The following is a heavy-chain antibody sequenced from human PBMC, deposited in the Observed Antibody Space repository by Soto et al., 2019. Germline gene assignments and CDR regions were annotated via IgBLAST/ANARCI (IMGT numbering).Heavy chain of an antibody. V-gene: IGHV3-74*03. CDR3: ARDAISMVRGTNNWFDP. CDR1: GFTFTHYR. J-gene: IGHJ5*02. CDR2: INSDGARI. D-gene: IGHD3-10*01. Sequence: GGTLSLSCAASGFTFTHYRIRWFRQPPGKGLEWVGRINSDGARIEYGHSVKGRFTISRDNSKNTLYLQMNGLRADDTAVYYCARDAISMVRGTNNWFDPWGQGTLVTVSS.